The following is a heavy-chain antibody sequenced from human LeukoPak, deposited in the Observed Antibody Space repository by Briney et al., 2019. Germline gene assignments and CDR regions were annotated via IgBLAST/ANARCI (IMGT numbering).Heavy chain of an antibody. CDR3: ARSSVAISTGIKVDY. V-gene: IGHV1-69*05. CDR1: GGTFSSYA. D-gene: IGHD3-3*01. Sequence: SVKVSRKASGGTFSSYAISWVRQAPGQGLEWMGRIIPIFGTANYAQKFQGRVTITTDESTSTAYMELSSLRSEDTAVYYCARSSVAISTGIKVDYWGQGTLVTVSS. J-gene: IGHJ4*02. CDR2: IIPIFGTA.